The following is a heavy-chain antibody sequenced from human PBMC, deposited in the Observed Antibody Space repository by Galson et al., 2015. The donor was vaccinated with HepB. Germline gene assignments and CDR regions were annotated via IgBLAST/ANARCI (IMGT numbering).Heavy chain of an antibody. CDR2: VAYSGIN. CDR3: ARGGSGHAWHIAC. J-gene: IGHJ4*02. V-gene: IGHV4-59*01. D-gene: IGHD2-2*01. CDR1: GGSISNYF. Sequence: TLSLTCTVSGGSISNYFWTWFRQPPGKPLEWIGYVAYSGINDYNPSLRSRLTISLDTSKNQLSLTLNSVTAADTARYYCARGGSGHAWHIACWGQGALVTVSS.